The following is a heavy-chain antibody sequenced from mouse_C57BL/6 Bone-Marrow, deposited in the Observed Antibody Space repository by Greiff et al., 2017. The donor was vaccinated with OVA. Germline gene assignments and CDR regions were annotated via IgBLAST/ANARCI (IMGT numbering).Heavy chain of an antibody. D-gene: IGHD3-2*02. CDR1: GYTFTSYW. CDR2: IDPSDSDT. Sequence: QVQLQQPGAELVRPGSSVKLSCKASGYTFTSYWMHWVKQRPIQGLEWIGNIDPSDSDTHYNQKFKDKATLTVDKSSSTAYMQLSSLTSEDSAVYYCARRGTAQATFAYWGKGTLVTVAA. CDR3: ARRGTAQATFAY. J-gene: IGHJ3*01. V-gene: IGHV1-52*01.